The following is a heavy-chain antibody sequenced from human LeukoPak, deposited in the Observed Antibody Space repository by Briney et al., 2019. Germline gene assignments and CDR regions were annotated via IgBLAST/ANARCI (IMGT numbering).Heavy chain of an antibody. Sequence: SETLSLTCTVSGGSISSNTYYWGWIRRPPGKGLEWIGNIHYSGSTYYNPSLKSRVTISVDTSKDQFSLNLSSLTAADTAVYYCATSDTVSTCNWFDPWDQGTLVTVSS. D-gene: IGHD5/OR15-5a*01. CDR2: IHYSGST. CDR3: ATSDTVSTCNWFDP. CDR1: GGSISSNTYY. V-gene: IGHV4-39*01. J-gene: IGHJ5*02.